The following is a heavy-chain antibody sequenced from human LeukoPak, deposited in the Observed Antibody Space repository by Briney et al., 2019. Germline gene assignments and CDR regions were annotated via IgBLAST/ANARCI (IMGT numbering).Heavy chain of an antibody. V-gene: IGHV3-30-3*01. CDR1: GFTFSSYA. Sequence: GGSLRLSCAASGFTFSSYAMHWVRQAPGKGLEWVAVISYDGSNKYYADSVKGRFTISRDNSKNTLYLQMNSLRAEDTAVYYCAREDCSSTSCYLDIWGQGTMVTVSS. D-gene: IGHD2-2*01. J-gene: IGHJ3*02. CDR3: AREDCSSTSCYLDI. CDR2: ISYDGSNK.